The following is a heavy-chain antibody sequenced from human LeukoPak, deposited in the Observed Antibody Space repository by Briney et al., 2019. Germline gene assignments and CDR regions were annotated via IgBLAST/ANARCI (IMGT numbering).Heavy chain of an antibody. V-gene: IGHV3-74*03. J-gene: IGHJ3*02. CDR3: GRGGDGIDN. Sequence: GGAPRISRAASGFTFSKYFMHLGRQAPGKGLVWVSRINVDETNSYADSVKGRFTISRDNAKNTMFLQLNSLRPEDTAAYFCGRGGDGIDNWGQGTTVIVSS. CDR2: INVDETNS. D-gene: IGHD2-21*01. CDR1: GFTFSKYF.